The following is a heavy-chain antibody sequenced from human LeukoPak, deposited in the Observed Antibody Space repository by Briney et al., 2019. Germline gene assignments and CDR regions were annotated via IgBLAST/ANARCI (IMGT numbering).Heavy chain of an antibody. Sequence: GGSLRLSCAASGFTFSSYAMHWVRQAPGKGLEWVAVISYDGSNEYYADSVKGRFTISRDNSKNTLYLQMNSLRAEDTAVYYCARGGHYYDSSGYFPLFGYWGQGTLVTGSS. CDR3: ARGGHYYDSSGYFPLFGY. CDR2: ISYDGSNE. V-gene: IGHV3-30*04. D-gene: IGHD3-22*01. CDR1: GFTFSSYA. J-gene: IGHJ4*02.